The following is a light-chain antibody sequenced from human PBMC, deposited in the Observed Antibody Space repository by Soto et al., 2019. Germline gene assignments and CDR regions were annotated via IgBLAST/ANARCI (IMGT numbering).Light chain of an antibody. Sequence: DIVMTQSPDSLAVSLGERATINCKSSQSVLYSSNNKNYLAWYQQKPGQPPKLLINLASTRESGVPDRFSGSGSGTDYTLNISSLQADDVSVYYCQQYYITPHTFGQGTKLEIK. CDR2: LAS. V-gene: IGKV4-1*01. CDR1: QSVLYSSNNKNY. CDR3: QQYYITPHT. J-gene: IGKJ2*01.